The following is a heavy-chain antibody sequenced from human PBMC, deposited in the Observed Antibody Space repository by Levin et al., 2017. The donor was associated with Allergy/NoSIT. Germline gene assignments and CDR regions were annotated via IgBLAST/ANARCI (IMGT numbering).Heavy chain of an antibody. D-gene: IGHD3-10*01. Sequence: SVKVSCKASGGTFSSYTISWVRQAPGQGLEWMGRIIPILGIANYAQKFQGRVTITADKSTSTAYMELSSLRSEDTAVYYCARDPPYYYGSGSYPTGYFQHWGQGTLVTVSS. J-gene: IGHJ1*01. CDR2: IIPILGIA. V-gene: IGHV1-69*04. CDR1: GGTFSSYT. CDR3: ARDPPYYYGSGSYPTGYFQH.